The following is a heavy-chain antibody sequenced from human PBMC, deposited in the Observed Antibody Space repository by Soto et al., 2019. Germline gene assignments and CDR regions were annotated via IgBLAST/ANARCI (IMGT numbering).Heavy chain of an antibody. CDR1: GGSFSSGYCY. J-gene: IGHJ4*02. D-gene: IGHD5-12*01. V-gene: IGHV4-31*11. CDR2: IYDSGNT. Sequence: QVQLQQSGPGLVKPSQTLSLTCAVSGGSFSSGYCYWIWIRPHPGQGLEGNGYIYDSGNTNYNPSLQSRVTISVEASKNQYYLKLSSVAAADKAVYYCARWWNDLYCGYKIVDYWGQGTLVTVSS. CDR3: ARWWNDLYCGYKIVDY.